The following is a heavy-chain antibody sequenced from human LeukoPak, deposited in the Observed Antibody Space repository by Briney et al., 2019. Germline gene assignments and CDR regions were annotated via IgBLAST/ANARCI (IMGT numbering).Heavy chain of an antibody. D-gene: IGHD5-18*01. V-gene: IGHV1-69*04. CDR1: GGTFSSYA. J-gene: IGHJ4*02. CDR3: AKDRGYSYGTRWDFDY. Sequence: RASVKVSCKASGGTFSSYAISWVRQAPGQGLEWMGRIIPILGIANYAQKFQGRVTITADKSTSTAYMELSSLRSEDTAVYYCAKDRGYSYGTRWDFDYWGQGTLVTVSS. CDR2: IIPILGIA.